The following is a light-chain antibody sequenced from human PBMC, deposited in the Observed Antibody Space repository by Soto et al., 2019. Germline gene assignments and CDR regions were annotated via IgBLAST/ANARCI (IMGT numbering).Light chain of an antibody. CDR1: QSFRCL. CDR2: DAY. CDR3: QQRHMWPIT. Sequence: EVGLTQAPVTLSLSQEQRATLSCRASQSFRCLLAWYQQKPGQAPRLLIYDAYNRDTGIPPRFSGSGSGTDFTLTISSLEPEDSAVYYCQQRHMWPITFVQGPRLEIK. J-gene: IGKJ5*01. V-gene: IGKV3-11*01.